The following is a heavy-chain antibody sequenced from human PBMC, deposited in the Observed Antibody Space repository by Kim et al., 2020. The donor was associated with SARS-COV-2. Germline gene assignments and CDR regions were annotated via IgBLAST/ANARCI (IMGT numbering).Heavy chain of an antibody. V-gene: IGHV3-33*01. CDR1: GFTFSRYA. D-gene: IGHD3-10*01. CDR3: ARNQTFYSDSGSHEGDHP. Sequence: GGSLRLSCAVSGFTFSRYAMHWVRQAPGKGLEWMAVIWYDGSNKYYADSVKGRFIISRDNSRNTLYLQMNSLRTEDTAVYYCARNQTFYSDSGSHEGDHPWGQGTLVTVSS. J-gene: IGHJ5*02. CDR2: IWYDGSNK.